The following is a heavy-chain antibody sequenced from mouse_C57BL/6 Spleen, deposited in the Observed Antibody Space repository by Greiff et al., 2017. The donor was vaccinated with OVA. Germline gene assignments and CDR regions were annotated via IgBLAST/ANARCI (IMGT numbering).Heavy chain of an antibody. Sequence: QVHVKQPGAELVKPGASVKLSCKASGYTFTSYWMHWVKQRPGQGLEWIGMIHPNSGSTNYNEKFKSKAILTVDKSSSTAYMQLSSLTSEDSAVYYCASSITTGYYYAMDYWGQGTSVTVSS. D-gene: IGHD1-1*01. CDR3: ASSITTGYYYAMDY. CDR1: GYTFTSYW. V-gene: IGHV1-64*01. J-gene: IGHJ4*01. CDR2: IHPNSGST.